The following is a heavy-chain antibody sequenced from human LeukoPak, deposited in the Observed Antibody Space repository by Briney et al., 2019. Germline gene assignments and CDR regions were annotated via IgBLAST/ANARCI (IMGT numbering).Heavy chain of an antibody. J-gene: IGHJ3*02. CDR3: ARERAVTSAFDI. CDR2: ISSSGSTI. D-gene: IGHD4-17*01. V-gene: IGHV3-48*04. Sequence: PGGSLRLSCAASGFTFSSYSMNWVRQAPGKGLEWVSYISSSGSTIYYADSVKGRFTISRDNAKNSLYLQMNSLRAEDTAVYYCARERAVTSAFDIWGQGTMVTVSS. CDR1: GFTFSSYS.